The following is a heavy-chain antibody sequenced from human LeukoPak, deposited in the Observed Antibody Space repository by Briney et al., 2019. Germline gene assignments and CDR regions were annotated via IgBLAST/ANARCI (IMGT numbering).Heavy chain of an antibody. V-gene: IGHV3-66*02. CDR2: IYSGGST. J-gene: IGHJ4*02. Sequence: GGSLRLSCAASGFTFSDYYMSWIRQAPGKGLEWVSVIYSGGSTYYADSVKGRFTISRDNSKNTLYLQMNSLRAEDTAVYYCARARSSSGGFDYWGQGTLVTVSS. CDR1: GFTFSDYY. CDR3: ARARSSSGGFDY. D-gene: IGHD6-6*01.